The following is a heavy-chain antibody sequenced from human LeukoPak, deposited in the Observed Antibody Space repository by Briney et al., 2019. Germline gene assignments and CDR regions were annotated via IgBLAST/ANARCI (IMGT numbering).Heavy chain of an antibody. CDR3: ARGGYDYSQPAFDI. V-gene: IGHV3-21*01. Sequence: GGSLRLSCAASGFTFRSYSMNWVRQAPGKGLEWVSSISSSSSYIYYADSVKGRFTISRDNAKNSLYLQMNSLRAEDTAVYYCARGGYDYSQPAFDIRGQGTMVIVSS. D-gene: IGHD5-12*01. CDR1: GFTFRSYS. CDR2: ISSSSSYI. J-gene: IGHJ3*02.